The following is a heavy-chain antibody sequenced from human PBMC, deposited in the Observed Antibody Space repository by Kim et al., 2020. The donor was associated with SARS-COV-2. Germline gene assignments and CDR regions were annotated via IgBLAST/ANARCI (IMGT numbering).Heavy chain of an antibody. Sequence: SETLSLTCTVSGGSISSYYWSWIRQPPGKGLEWIGYIYYSGSTNYNPSLKSRVTISVDTSKNQFSLKLSSVTAADTAVYYCASTPTTVTTDWFDPWGQGT. V-gene: IGHV4-59*01. CDR1: GGSISSYY. CDR3: ASTPTTVTTDWFDP. CDR2: IYYSGST. J-gene: IGHJ5*02. D-gene: IGHD4-4*01.